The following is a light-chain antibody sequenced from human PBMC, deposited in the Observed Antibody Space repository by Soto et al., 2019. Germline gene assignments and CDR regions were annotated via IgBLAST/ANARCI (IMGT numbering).Light chain of an antibody. Sequence: IQMTQSPSTLSASIGDRVTITCRASQSINNRLAWYQQMPGKAPNLLIYDASSLESGVPSRFRGSGPETEFTLTISGLQPDDFATYYCQQFIDGWTVGQGTKVDIK. J-gene: IGKJ1*01. CDR1: QSINNR. V-gene: IGKV1-5*01. CDR3: QQFIDGWT. CDR2: DAS.